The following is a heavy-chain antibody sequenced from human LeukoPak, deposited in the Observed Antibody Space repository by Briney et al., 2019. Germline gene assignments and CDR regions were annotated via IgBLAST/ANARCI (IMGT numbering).Heavy chain of an antibody. D-gene: IGHD6-19*01. CDR1: GGSISSYS. J-gene: IGHJ4*02. CDR3: ARQGSHSSATADF. Sequence: SETLSLTCTVSGGSISSYSWNWIRQPPGNGLEWIGRTYGGNTNYNPSLMSRVTMSIDTSKNQFSLTLSSVTAADTAFYYCARQGSHSSATADFWGRGTLVTVSS. CDR2: TYGGNT. V-gene: IGHV4-59*08.